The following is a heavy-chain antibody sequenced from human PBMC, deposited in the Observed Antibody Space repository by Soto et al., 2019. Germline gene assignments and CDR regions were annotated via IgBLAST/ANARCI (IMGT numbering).Heavy chain of an antibody. Sequence: GGSLRLSCAASGFTFSSYAMSWVRQAPGKGLEWVSATSGSGGSTYYADSVKGRFTISRDNSKNTLYLQMNSLRAEDTAVYYCATDPYYDILTGYRPVDYWGQGTLVTVSS. J-gene: IGHJ4*02. D-gene: IGHD3-9*01. CDR1: GFTFSSYA. V-gene: IGHV3-23*01. CDR2: TSGSGGST. CDR3: ATDPYYDILTGYRPVDY.